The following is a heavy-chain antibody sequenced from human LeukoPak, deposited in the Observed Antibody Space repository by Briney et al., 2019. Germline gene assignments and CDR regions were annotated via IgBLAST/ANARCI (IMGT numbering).Heavy chain of an antibody. CDR3: ARTSDGQYYYDSSGYYVFDY. D-gene: IGHD3-22*01. CDR2: IYTSGST. Sequence: PSETLSPTCTVSGGSISSYYWSWIRQPAGKGLEWIGRIYTSGSTNYNPSLKSRVTMSVDTSKNQFSLKLSSVTAADTAVYYCARTSDGQYYYDSSGYYVFDYWGQGTLVTVSS. CDR1: GGSISSYY. V-gene: IGHV4-4*07. J-gene: IGHJ4*02.